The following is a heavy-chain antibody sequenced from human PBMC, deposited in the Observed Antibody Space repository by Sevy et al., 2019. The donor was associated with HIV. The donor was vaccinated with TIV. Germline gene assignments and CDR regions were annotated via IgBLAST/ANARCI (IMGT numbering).Heavy chain of an antibody. D-gene: IGHD3-3*01. CDR2: ISFSSNYI. V-gene: IGHV3-21*01. Sequence: GGSLRLSCAASGFTFSTFSMNWVRQAPGKGLEWVSFISFSSNYIYYADSVKGRFTISRDNAKNSLYLQMNGLRAEDTAVYYCARDPPNTIFDGRDVWGQGTTVTFSS. CDR3: ARDPPNTIFDGRDV. CDR1: GFTFSTFS. J-gene: IGHJ6*02.